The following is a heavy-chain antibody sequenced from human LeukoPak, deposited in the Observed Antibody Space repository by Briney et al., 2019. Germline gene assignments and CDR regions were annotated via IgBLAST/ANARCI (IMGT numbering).Heavy chain of an antibody. CDR1: GFTFSNYA. V-gene: IGHV3-23*01. CDR3: AKGSHGYSSSSADY. J-gene: IGHJ4*02. CDR2: ISYRGS. D-gene: IGHD6-6*01. Sequence: PGGSLRLSCAASGFTFSNYAMTWVRQAPGKGLQWVSTISYRGSDYADSVKGRFTISRDNSKNTLYLQMNSLRVDDTAVYSCAKGSHGYSSSSADYWGQGTLVTVSS.